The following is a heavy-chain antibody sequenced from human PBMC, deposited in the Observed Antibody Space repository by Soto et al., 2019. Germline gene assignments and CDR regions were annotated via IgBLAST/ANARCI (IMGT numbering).Heavy chain of an antibody. CDR1: GGSISSYY. D-gene: IGHD3-10*01. CDR3: ARQGFGPLHGLVDV. Sequence: QVQLQESGPGLVKPSETLSLSCTVSGGSISSYYWSWFRQSPGKRMEWIGYVHHSWGSSYNPSLPXXVXVPLDPSTSQFSLKVPSVTATDTAVYYCARQGFGPLHGLVDVWGQGTTVTVSS. J-gene: IGHJ6*02. CDR2: VHHSWGS. V-gene: IGHV4-59*08.